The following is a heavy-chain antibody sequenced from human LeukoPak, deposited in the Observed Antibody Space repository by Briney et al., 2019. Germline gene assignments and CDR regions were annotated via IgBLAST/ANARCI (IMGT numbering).Heavy chain of an antibody. D-gene: IGHD2-8*01. J-gene: IGHJ4*01. V-gene: IGHV3-11*01. CDR3: STDPRLLTY. Sequence: GGSLRLSCVVSGFSFSDSYMTWLRQTPGKGLESLAYISPSSHDIYYAGSVKGRFTISRDNARTSLYLQMNSLGPDDTALYYCSTDPRLLTYWGHGTLVTVSS. CDR2: ISPSSHDI. CDR1: GFSFSDSY.